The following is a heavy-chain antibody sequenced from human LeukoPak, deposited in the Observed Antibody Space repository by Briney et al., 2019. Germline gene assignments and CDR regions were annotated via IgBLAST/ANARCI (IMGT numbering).Heavy chain of an antibody. D-gene: IGHD2-21*02. V-gene: IGHV4-31*02. Sequence: TSDTLSLTCIISGDSIATVGYYWGWLRQFPGKGLEWLGYIYHTGSTIYNPSLKSRLSMSVDSSKTQFSLHLNSVTAADTAVYFCARGGVVVTALRFDYWGQGALVTVSS. CDR3: ARGGVVVTALRFDY. CDR1: GDSIATVGYY. CDR2: IYHTGST. J-gene: IGHJ4*02.